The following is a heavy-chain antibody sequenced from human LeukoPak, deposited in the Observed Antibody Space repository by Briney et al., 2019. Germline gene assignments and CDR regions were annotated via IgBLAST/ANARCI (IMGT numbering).Heavy chain of an antibody. Sequence: GGSLRLSCAASGFTFSSYSMNWVRQAPGKGLEWVANIKQDGSEKYYVDSVKGRFTISRDNAKNSLYLQMNSLRAADTAVYHCARFGSGWHYFDYWGQGTLVTVSS. V-gene: IGHV3-7*01. J-gene: IGHJ4*02. D-gene: IGHD6-19*01. CDR2: IKQDGSEK. CDR3: ARFGSGWHYFDY. CDR1: GFTFSSYS.